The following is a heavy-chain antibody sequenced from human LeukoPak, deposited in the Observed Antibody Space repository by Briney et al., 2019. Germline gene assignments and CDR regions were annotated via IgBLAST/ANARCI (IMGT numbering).Heavy chain of an antibody. D-gene: IGHD3-3*01. Sequence: GGSLRLSCAASGFTFSSCWMHWLRQAPGKGLVWVSRINNDGSSTSYADSVKGRFTISRDNAKNTLYLAMNSLRDEDTAVYYCASVVGGYYPPVEAFDIWGQGTMVTVSS. J-gene: IGHJ3*02. CDR2: INNDGSST. CDR3: ASVVGGYYPPVEAFDI. V-gene: IGHV3-74*01. CDR1: GFTFSSCW.